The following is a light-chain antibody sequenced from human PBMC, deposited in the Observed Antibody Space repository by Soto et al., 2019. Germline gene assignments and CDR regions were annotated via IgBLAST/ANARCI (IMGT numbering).Light chain of an antibody. CDR1: QSISTF. Sequence: ELVMTQSPATLSVAPGERATLSCRASQSISTFLAWYQQKPGQAPRLLICGTSIRATGIPDRFSGSGSETDFTLTVNRLEPEDFAVYYCQQYESSPITFGQGTRLEIK. CDR3: QQYESSPIT. J-gene: IGKJ5*01. V-gene: IGKV3-20*01. CDR2: GTS.